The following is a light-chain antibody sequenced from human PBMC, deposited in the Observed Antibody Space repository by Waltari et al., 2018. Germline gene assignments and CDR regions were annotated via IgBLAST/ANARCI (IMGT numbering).Light chain of an antibody. V-gene: IGLV2-14*01. CDR3: SSYSDSSTHDVV. J-gene: IGLJ2*01. CDR2: DVT. CDR1: TSDIGGYDY. Sequence: QSALTQPASVSGSPGQSISISCTGTTSDIGGYDYVSWYQQQPGKAPKLLIYDVTNRPSGISNRFSGSKSGDTASLTISGLQAEDEAEYYCSSYSDSSTHDVVFGGGTELT.